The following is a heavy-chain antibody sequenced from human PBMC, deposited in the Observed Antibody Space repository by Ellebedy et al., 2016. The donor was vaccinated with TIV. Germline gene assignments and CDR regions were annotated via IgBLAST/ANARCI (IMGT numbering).Heavy chain of an antibody. Sequence: AASVKVSCKVSGYTLTELSMHWVRQAPGKGLEWMGGFDPEDGETIYAQKFQGRVTMTEDTSTDTAYMELSSLRSEDTAVYYCATDILLRWASGSYFDAFDIWGQGTMVTVSS. CDR2: FDPEDGET. J-gene: IGHJ3*02. CDR1: GYTLTELS. CDR3: ATDILLRWASGSYFDAFDI. V-gene: IGHV1-24*01. D-gene: IGHD1-26*01.